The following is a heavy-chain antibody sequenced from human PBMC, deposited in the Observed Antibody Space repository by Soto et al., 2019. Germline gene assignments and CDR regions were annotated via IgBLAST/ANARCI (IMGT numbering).Heavy chain of an antibody. CDR2: ISGTGGST. J-gene: IGHJ6*02. CDR1: GFTFSSYA. V-gene: IGHV3-23*01. CDR3: AKGNGYSYDVYYYYGMDV. Sequence: GGSLRLSCAASGFTFSSYAMSWVRQAPGKGLEWVSTISGTGGSTYYADSVKGRFTISRDNSKNTLYLQMNSLRAEDTAVYYCAKGNGYSYDVYYYYGMDVWGQGTTVTVSS. D-gene: IGHD5-18*01.